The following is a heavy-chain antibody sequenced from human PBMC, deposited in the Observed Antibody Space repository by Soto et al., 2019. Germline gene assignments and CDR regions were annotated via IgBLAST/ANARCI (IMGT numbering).Heavy chain of an antibody. Sequence: LRLSCAASGFTFSSYALSWVRQAPGRGLEWVSSISPSGDSSYYADSVKGRFTLSRDNSKNTLYLQMNSLKAEDTALYYCARSGSYSWLPYWGQGTLVTVSS. CDR2: ISPSGDSS. D-gene: IGHD1-26*01. CDR3: ARSGSYSWLPY. CDR1: GFTFSSYA. J-gene: IGHJ4*02. V-gene: IGHV3-23*01.